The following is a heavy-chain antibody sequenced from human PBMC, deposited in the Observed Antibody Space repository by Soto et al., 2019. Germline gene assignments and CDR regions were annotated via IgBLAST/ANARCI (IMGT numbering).Heavy chain of an antibody. CDR2: ISYDGSNK. CDR1: GFTFSSYG. D-gene: IGHD6-13*01. V-gene: IGHV3-30*18. CDR3: AKDRGSSSSWTFDP. Sequence: SGGSLRLSCAASGFTFSSYGMHWVRQAPGKGLEWVAVISYDGSNKYYADSVKGRFTISRDNSKNTLYLQMNSLRAEDTAVYYCAKDRGSSSSWTFDPWGQGTLVTVSS. J-gene: IGHJ5*02.